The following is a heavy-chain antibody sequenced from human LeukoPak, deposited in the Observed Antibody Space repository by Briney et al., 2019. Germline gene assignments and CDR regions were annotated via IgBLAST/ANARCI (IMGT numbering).Heavy chain of an antibody. CDR1: GFTFSSYS. Sequence: GGSLRLSCAASGFTFSSYSMNWVRQAPGKGLEWVSYISSSSSTIYYADSVKGRFTISRDNARNSLYVQMNSLRAEDTAVYYCARGRVMTTVTTPQGYWGQGTLVTVSS. V-gene: IGHV3-48*04. D-gene: IGHD4-17*01. J-gene: IGHJ4*02. CDR3: ARGRVMTTVTTPQGY. CDR2: ISSSSSTI.